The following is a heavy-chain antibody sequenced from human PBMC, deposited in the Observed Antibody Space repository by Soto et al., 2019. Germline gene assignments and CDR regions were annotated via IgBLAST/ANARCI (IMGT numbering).Heavy chain of an antibody. V-gene: IGHV3-30*18. D-gene: IGHD3-22*01. Sequence: GGSLRLSCAASGFTFSSYGMHWVRQAPGKGLEWVAVISYDGSNKYYADSVKGRFTISRDNSKNTLYLKMNSLRAEDTAVYYCAKDYYDSSGYIPPPGMDVWGQGTTVTVSS. CDR1: GFTFSSYG. CDR3: AKDYYDSSGYIPPPGMDV. CDR2: ISYDGSNK. J-gene: IGHJ6*02.